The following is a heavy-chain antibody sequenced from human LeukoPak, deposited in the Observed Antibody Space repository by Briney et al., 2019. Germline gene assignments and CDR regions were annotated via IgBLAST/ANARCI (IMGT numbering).Heavy chain of an antibody. CDR2: ISSSGSYI. J-gene: IGHJ4*02. CDR1: GFTFSSYS. D-gene: IGHD3-10*01. V-gene: IGHV3-21*01. CDR3: ARDLYGSGSYYLGY. Sequence: GGSLRLSCAASGFTFSSYSMNWVRQAPGKGLEWVSSISSSGSYIYYADSVKGRFTISRDNAKNSLYLQMNSLRAEDTAVYYCARDLYGSGSYYLGYWGQGTLVTVSS.